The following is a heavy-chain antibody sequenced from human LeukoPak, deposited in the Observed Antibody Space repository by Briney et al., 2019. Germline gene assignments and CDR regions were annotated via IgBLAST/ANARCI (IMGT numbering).Heavy chain of an antibody. D-gene: IGHD4-11*01. CDR2: IWYDGSNK. CDR1: GFTFSSYG. V-gene: IGHV3-33*08. J-gene: IGHJ4*02. Sequence: GRSLRLSCAASGFTFSSYGMHWVRQAPGKGLEWVAVIWYDGSNKYYADSVKGRFTISRDNSENTLYLQMNSLRAEDTAVYYCARSRRVTVTTSPDYWGQGTLVTVSS. CDR3: ARSRRVTVTTSPDY.